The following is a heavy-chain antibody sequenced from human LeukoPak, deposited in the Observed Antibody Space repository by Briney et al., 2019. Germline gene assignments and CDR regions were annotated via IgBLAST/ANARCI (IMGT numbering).Heavy chain of an antibody. Sequence: SETLSLTCAVYGGSFSGYYWSWIRQPPGKGLEWIGEINHSGYTNYNPSLKSRVTTSVDTSKNQFSLKLSSVTAADTAVYYCARVPTVTRFDTWGQGTLVAVSS. J-gene: IGHJ5*02. CDR2: INHSGYT. CDR1: GGSFSGYY. D-gene: IGHD4-17*01. CDR3: ARVPTVTRFDT. V-gene: IGHV4-34*01.